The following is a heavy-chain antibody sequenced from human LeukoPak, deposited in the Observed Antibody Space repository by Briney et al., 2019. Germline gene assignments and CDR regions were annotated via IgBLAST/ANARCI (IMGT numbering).Heavy chain of an antibody. CDR3: ARDVESCGGDCYSSFDY. Sequence: ASVKVSCKASGYTFTGYYMHWVRQAPGQGLEWMGWINPNSGGTNYAQKFQGRVTMTRDTSISTAYMELSRLRSDDTAVYYCARDVESCGGDCYSSFDYWGQGTLVTVSS. V-gene: IGHV1-2*02. J-gene: IGHJ4*02. CDR2: INPNSGGT. CDR1: GYTFTGYY. D-gene: IGHD2-21*02.